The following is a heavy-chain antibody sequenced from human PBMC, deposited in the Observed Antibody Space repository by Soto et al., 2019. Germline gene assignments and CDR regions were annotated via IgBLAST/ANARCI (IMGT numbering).Heavy chain of an antibody. J-gene: IGHJ6*02. D-gene: IGHD6-19*01. CDR2: IYYSGST. Sequence: PSETLSLTCTVSGGSISSSSYYWGWIRQPPGKGLEWIGSIYYSGSTYYNPSLKSRVTISVDTSKNQFSLKLSSVAAADTAVYYCARLRGGPIAVAGTGYYYYYGMDVWGQGTTVTVSS. CDR3: ARLRGGPIAVAGTGYYYYYGMDV. CDR1: GGSISSSSYY. V-gene: IGHV4-39*07.